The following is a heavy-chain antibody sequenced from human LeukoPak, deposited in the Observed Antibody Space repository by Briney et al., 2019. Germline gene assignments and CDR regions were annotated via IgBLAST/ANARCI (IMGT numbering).Heavy chain of an antibody. D-gene: IGHD1-1*01. CDR3: AKDRYNWNDPFYFDY. CDR1: GFTFSDYY. CDR2: ISSSGSTT. Sequence: GGSLRLSCAASGFTFSDYYMSWIRQAPGKGLEWVSYISSSGSTTYYADSVKGRFTFSRDNPKNSLYLQMNSLRAEGTAVYYCAKDRYNWNDPFYFDYWGQGTLVTVSS. V-gene: IGHV3-11*01. J-gene: IGHJ4*02.